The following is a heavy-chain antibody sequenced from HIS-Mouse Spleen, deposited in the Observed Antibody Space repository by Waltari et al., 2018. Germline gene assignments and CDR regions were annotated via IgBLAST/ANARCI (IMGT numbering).Heavy chain of an antibody. Sequence: EVQLVESGGGLVQPGGSLRLACPASGFTFRRDSMNWVRQAPGKGLEWVSYISSSSSTIYYADSVKGRFTISRDNAKNSLYLQMNSLRAEDTAVYYCARGASGSYYLVSVSDYWGQGTLVTVSS. CDR3: ARGASGSYYLVSVSDY. CDR2: ISSSSSTI. D-gene: IGHD1-26*01. J-gene: IGHJ4*02. V-gene: IGHV3-48*01. CDR1: GFTFRRDS.